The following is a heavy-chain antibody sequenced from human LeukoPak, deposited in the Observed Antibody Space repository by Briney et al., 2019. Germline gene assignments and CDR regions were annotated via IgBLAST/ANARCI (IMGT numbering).Heavy chain of an antibody. D-gene: IGHD2-15*01. V-gene: IGHV1-2*02. J-gene: IGHJ4*02. CDR1: GYTFIGYY. Sequence: VSVKVSCKASGYTFIGYYLHWVRQAPGQGLEWMGWINPHNGDTNYAQKFQGRVTMTRDTSITTAYMELSRLKSDDAAVYYCATVRDIVVGGGPYYFDYWGRGTLVTVSS. CDR2: INPHNGDT. CDR3: ATVRDIVVGGGPYYFDY.